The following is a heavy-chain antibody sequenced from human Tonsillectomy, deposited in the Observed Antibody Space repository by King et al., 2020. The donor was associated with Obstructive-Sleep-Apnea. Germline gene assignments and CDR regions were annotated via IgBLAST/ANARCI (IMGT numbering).Heavy chain of an antibody. CDR3: ARLGDYALALYYYGMDV. V-gene: IGHV5-10-1*01. CDR2: IDPSDSYT. D-gene: IGHD4-17*01. J-gene: IGHJ6*02. CDR1: GYNFANYW. Sequence: QLVQSGAEVKKPEESLRISCKGSGYNFANYWINWVRQVPGKGLEWMGRIDPSDSYTNYSPSFQGHVTIPADQSISTVYLQWSSLKASDTAMYYCARLGDYALALYYYGMDVWGQGTTVTVSS.